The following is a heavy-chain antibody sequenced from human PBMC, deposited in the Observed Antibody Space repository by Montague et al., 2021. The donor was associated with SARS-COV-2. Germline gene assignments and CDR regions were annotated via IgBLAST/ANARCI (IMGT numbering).Heavy chain of an antibody. D-gene: IGHD6-19*01. CDR2: IDNSGST. V-gene: IGHV4-61*05. CDR1: GGSISSSSYY. Sequence: SETLSLTCTVSGGSISSSSYYWGWIRQPPGKGLEWIGYIDNSGSTKYNPSLKSRVSISVDTSKNQFSLKLSSVTAADTAVYYCARGSGWMGNAFDVWGQGTMVTVSS. J-gene: IGHJ3*01. CDR3: ARGSGWMGNAFDV.